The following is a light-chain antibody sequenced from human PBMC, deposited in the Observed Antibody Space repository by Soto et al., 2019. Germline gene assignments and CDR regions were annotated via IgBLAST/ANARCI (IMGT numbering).Light chain of an antibody. CDR1: QSVSSNY. V-gene: IGKV3-20*01. Sequence: EIVLTQSPGTLSLSPGERATLSCRASQSVSSNYLALYQQKPGQAPRLLIYGASSRAAGIPDRLRGGGSGTEFTLPISSLQPEDVATYYCRQDYNYPWTFGQGTKVDI. CDR3: RQDYNYPWT. J-gene: IGKJ1*01. CDR2: GAS.